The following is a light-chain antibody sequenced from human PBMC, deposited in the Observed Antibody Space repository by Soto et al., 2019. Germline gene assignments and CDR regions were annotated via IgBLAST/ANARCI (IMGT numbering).Light chain of an antibody. CDR3: MLYMGGGLVV. CDR2: STN. Sequence: QTVVTQEPSFSVSPGGTVTLTCGLTSGSVSTTYYPSWYQQTPGQAPRTIIYSTNIRSSWVPDRFSGSILGNKAALTITGAQADDESDYHCMLYMGGGLVVFVGGTKVTVL. J-gene: IGLJ2*01. CDR1: SGSVSTTYY. V-gene: IGLV8-61*01.